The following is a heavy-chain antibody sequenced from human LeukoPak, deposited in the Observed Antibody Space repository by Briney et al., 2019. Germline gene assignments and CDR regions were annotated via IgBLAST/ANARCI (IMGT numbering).Heavy chain of an antibody. CDR3: ARGLSMAARRAFDY. Sequence: PSETLSLTCTVSGGSISSSSYYWGWIRQPPGKGLEWIGSIYYSGSTYYNPSLKSRVTISVDTSKNQFFLTLSSVTAADTAVYYCARGLSMAARRAFDYWDQGTLVTVS. J-gene: IGHJ4*02. CDR1: GGSISSSSYY. CDR2: IYYSGST. V-gene: IGHV4-39*01. D-gene: IGHD6-6*01.